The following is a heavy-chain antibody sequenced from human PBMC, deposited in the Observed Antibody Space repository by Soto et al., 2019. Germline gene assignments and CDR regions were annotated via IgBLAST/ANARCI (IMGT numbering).Heavy chain of an antibody. CDR1: GGSISSGGYY. J-gene: IGHJ4*02. V-gene: IGHV4-31*03. CDR3: ASGNYYDSSGYGVYFDY. Sequence: SETLSLTCTVSGGSISSGGYYWSWIRQHPGKGLEWIGYIYYSGSTYYNPSLKSRVTISVDTSKNQFSLKLSSVTAADTAVYYCASGNYYDSSGYGVYFDYWGQGTLVTVSS. D-gene: IGHD3-22*01. CDR2: IYYSGST.